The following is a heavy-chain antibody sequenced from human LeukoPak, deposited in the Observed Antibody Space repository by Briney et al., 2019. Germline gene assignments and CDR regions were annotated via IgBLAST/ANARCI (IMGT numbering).Heavy chain of an antibody. V-gene: IGHV4-59*01. Sequence: SETLSLICTVSGGSISSYYWSWIRQPPGKGLEWIGYIYYSGSTNYNPSLKSRVTISVDTSKNQFSLKLSSVTAADTAVYYCARVGRVSGPPDYWGQGTLVTVSS. CDR1: GGSISSYY. J-gene: IGHJ4*02. CDR2: IYYSGST. D-gene: IGHD3/OR15-3a*01. CDR3: ARVGRVSGPPDY.